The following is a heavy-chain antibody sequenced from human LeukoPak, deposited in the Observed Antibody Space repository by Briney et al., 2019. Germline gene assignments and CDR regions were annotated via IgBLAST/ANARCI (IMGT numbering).Heavy chain of an antibody. Sequence: GGSLRLSCTASGFTFSNYWMSWVRQAPGKGLEWVANIKEDGSEKYYVDSVKGRFTISRDNARNSLYLQMNSLRAEDTAVYYCASGRQLGYWGQGTLVTVSS. CDR3: ASGRQLGY. V-gene: IGHV3-7*01. CDR1: GFTFSNYW. J-gene: IGHJ4*02. CDR2: IKEDGSEK. D-gene: IGHD6-13*01.